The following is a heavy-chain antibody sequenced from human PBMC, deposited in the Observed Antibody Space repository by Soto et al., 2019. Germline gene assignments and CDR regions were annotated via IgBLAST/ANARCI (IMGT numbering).Heavy chain of an antibody. V-gene: IGHV3-21*06. CDR3: ARESEDLTSNFDY. CDR1: GFTFTRYS. Sequence: GGSLRLSCAASGFTFTRYSMNWVRQAPGKGLEWVSSISSTTNYIYYGDSLKGRFTISRDNAKNSLYLEMNSLRAEDTAVYYCARESEDLTSNFDYWGQGTLVTVSS. J-gene: IGHJ4*02. CDR2: ISSTTNYI.